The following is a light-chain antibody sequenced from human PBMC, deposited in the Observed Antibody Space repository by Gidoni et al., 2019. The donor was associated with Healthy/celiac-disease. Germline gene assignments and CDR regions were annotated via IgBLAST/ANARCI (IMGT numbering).Light chain of an antibody. Sequence: EIVLTQSPATLSLSPGERATLSCRASQSVSSYLAWYQQKPGQGPRLLIYDASNRATGIPARFSGSGSGTDSTLTISSLEPEDFAVYYCQQRSNWYTFGQGTKLEIK. CDR3: QQRSNWYT. CDR1: QSVSSY. V-gene: IGKV3-11*01. CDR2: DAS. J-gene: IGKJ2*01.